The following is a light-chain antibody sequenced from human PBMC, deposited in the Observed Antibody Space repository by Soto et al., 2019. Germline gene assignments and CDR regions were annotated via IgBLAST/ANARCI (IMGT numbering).Light chain of an antibody. CDR1: HTISSSY. CDR2: GIS. V-gene: IGKV3-20*01. CDR3: QQYVTSSPRT. J-gene: IGKJ1*01. Sequence: EIVLTQSPGTLSLSPGERATLSCGASHTISSSYLAWYQQKPGQAPRLLMYGISRRATGIPDRFSGSGSGTDFTLTITRLEPEDFAVYYCQQYVTSSPRTFGQGTKVHIK.